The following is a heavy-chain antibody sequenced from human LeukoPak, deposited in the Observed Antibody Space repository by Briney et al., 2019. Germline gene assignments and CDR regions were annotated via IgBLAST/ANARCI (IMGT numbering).Heavy chain of an antibody. CDR3: ARDQSGGDWFDP. V-gene: IGHV4-39*07. J-gene: IGHJ5*02. Sequence: SETLSLTCTVSGGSISSSSYYWGWIRQPPGKGLEWIGSIYYSGSTYYNPSLKSRVTISVDRSKNQFSLKLSSVTAADTAVYYCARDQSGGDWFDPWGQRTLVTVSS. CDR1: GGSISSSSYY. CDR2: IYYSGST. D-gene: IGHD3-10*01.